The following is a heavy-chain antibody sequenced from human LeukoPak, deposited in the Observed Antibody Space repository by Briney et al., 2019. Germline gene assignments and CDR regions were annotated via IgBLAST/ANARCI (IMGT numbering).Heavy chain of an antibody. Sequence: NPSETLSLTCAVYGGSFSGYYWSWIRQPPGKGLEWIGEINHSGSTNYNPSLKSRVTISVATSKNQFSLKLSSVTAADTAVYYCARDLLDDYVWGSYPLDWGQGTLVTVSS. CDR3: ARDLLDDYVWGSYPLD. J-gene: IGHJ4*02. D-gene: IGHD3-16*02. V-gene: IGHV4-34*01. CDR2: INHSGST. CDR1: GGSFSGYY.